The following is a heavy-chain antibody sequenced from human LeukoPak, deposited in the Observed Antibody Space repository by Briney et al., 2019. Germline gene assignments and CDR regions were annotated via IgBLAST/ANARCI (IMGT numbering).Heavy chain of an antibody. Sequence: GGSLRLSCAASGFTFSSYAMHWVRQAPGKGLEWVAVISYDGSNKYYADSVKGRFTISRDNSKNTLYLQMNSLRAEDTAVYYCAKAGGGYADDYWGQGTLVTVSS. V-gene: IGHV3-30-3*01. CDR3: AKAGGGYADDY. CDR1: GFTFSSYA. J-gene: IGHJ4*02. CDR2: ISYDGSNK. D-gene: IGHD5-12*01.